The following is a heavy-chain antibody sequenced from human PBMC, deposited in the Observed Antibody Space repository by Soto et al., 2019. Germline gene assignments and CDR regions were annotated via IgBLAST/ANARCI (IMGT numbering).Heavy chain of an antibody. CDR3: AREVVAGTSYYYYYGMDV. CDR1: GFTFSSYG. CDR2: IWYDGSNK. D-gene: IGHD6-19*01. Sequence: QVQLVESGGGVVQPGRSLRLSCAASGFTFSSYGMHWVRQAPGKGLEWVAVIWYDGSNKYYADSVKGRFTISRDNSKNTLYLQMNSLRAEDTAVYYCAREVVAGTSYYYYYGMDVWGQGTTVTVSS. V-gene: IGHV3-33*01. J-gene: IGHJ6*02.